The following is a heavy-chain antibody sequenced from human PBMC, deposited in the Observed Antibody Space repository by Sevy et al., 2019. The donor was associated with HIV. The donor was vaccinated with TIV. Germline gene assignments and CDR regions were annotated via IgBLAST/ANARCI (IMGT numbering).Heavy chain of an antibody. CDR1: GYTFTNYY. Sequence: ASVKVSCKASGYTFTNYYMHWVRQAPGQGLGWMGIINPSDVSTVYAQKFQGRVTMTRDTSTSTVYMELSSLRSDDTAVYYCGRTSPRGGFDHWGQRALVTVSS. CDR3: GRTSPRGGFDH. J-gene: IGHJ4*02. D-gene: IGHD3-16*01. CDR2: INPSDVST. V-gene: IGHV1-46*03.